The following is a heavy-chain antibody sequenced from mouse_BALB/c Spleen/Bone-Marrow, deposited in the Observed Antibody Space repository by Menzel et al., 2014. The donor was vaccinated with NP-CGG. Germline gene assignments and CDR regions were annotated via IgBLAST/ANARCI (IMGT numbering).Heavy chain of an antibody. CDR1: GYTFTSYY. Sequence: QVQLQQPGAELVKPGASVKLSCKASGYTFTSYYMYWVKQRPGQGLEWIGEINPSNGGTNFNEKFKSKATLTVDKSSSTAYMQLSSLTSEDSAVYYCTREGESPFAYWGQGTLVTVSA. D-gene: IGHD6-2*01. V-gene: IGHV1S81*02. CDR2: INPSNGGT. CDR3: TREGESPFAY. J-gene: IGHJ3*01.